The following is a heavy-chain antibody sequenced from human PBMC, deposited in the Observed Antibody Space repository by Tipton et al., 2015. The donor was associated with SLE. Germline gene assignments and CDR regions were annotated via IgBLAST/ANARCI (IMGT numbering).Heavy chain of an antibody. Sequence: SLRLSCAASGFTFSSYSMNWVRQAPGKGLEWVSSISSSSSYIYYADSVKGRFTISRDNAKNSLYLQMNSLRAEDTAVYYCTRILIVVAPPGIHYYYYMDVWGKGTTVTVSS. CDR2: ISSSSSYI. D-gene: IGHD2-2*01. V-gene: IGHV3-21*01. J-gene: IGHJ6*03. CDR3: TRILIVVAPPGIHYYYYMDV. CDR1: GFTFSSYS.